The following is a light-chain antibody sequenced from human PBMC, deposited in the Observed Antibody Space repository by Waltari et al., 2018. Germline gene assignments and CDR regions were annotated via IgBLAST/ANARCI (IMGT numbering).Light chain of an antibody. CDR3: HQYGSSLWT. V-gene: IGKV3-20*01. CDR1: QSVGSTS. Sequence: PGARGTLSCRASQSVGSTSLAWYQQKPGQLPRLLIYGTSSRAPGIPERFSGSGSGTDFTLTISTVDPEDYAIYYCHQYGSSLWTFGQGTKVEIK. CDR2: GTS. J-gene: IGKJ1*01.